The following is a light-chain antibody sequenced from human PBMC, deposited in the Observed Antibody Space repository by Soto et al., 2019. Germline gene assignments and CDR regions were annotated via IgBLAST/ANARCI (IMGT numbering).Light chain of an antibody. CDR3: QQYDSSPIT. Sequence: EIVLTQSPGTLSLSPGERATLSCMASQSVSSSFLAWYQQKPGQAPRLLIYGASSRATGIPDRFSGSGSGTDFTLTISRLEPEDFAVYYCQQYDSSPITFGQGTRLEIK. CDR2: GAS. V-gene: IGKV3-20*01. CDR1: QSVSSSF. J-gene: IGKJ5*01.